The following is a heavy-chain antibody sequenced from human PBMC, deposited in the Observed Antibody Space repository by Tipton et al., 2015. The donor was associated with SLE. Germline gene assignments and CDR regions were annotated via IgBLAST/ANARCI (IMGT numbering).Heavy chain of an antibody. CDR2: ISYDGSNK. V-gene: IGHV3-30*04. D-gene: IGHD6-6*01. J-gene: IGHJ6*03. Sequence: SLRLSCAASGFTFSSYAMHWVRQAPGKGLEWVAVISYDGSNKYYADSVKGRFTISRDNSKNTLYLQMNSLRAEGTAVYYCARAARRRYYYYYMDVWGKGTTVTVSS. CDR3: ARAARRRYYYYYMDV. CDR1: GFTFSSYA.